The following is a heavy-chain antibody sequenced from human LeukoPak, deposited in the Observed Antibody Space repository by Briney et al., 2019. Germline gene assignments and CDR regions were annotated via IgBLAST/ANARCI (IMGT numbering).Heavy chain of an antibody. CDR3: ASPSCTAANCYSGIDY. Sequence: GGSLRLSCAASGLTFSKYWMHWVRQDPGKGLVWVSIINTDGSATRYADSVKGRFTISRDNAKNTLYLQMNSLRAEDTAVYYCASPSCTAANCYSGIDYWGQGTLVTVSS. J-gene: IGHJ4*02. D-gene: IGHD2-15*01. V-gene: IGHV3-74*01. CDR2: INTDGSAT. CDR1: GLTFSKYW.